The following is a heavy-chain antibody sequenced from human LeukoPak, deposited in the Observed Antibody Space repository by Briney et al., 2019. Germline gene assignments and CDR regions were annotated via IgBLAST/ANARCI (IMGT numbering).Heavy chain of an antibody. V-gene: IGHV3-23*01. CDR2: ISGSGESS. CDR1: GFTFSDYA. D-gene: IGHD2-2*02. Sequence: PGGSLRLSCAASGFTFSDYAMTWVRQAPGKGLEWASVISGSGESSNYADSVRGRFTISRDNVHNTLYLQMHSLRAEDTAIYFCARKECGSTSCYTREYLQYWGQGTLVTVSS. J-gene: IGHJ1*01. CDR3: ARKECGSTSCYTREYLQY.